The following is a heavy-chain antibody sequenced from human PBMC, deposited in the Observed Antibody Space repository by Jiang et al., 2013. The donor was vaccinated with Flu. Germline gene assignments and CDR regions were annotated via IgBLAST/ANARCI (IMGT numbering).Heavy chain of an antibody. CDR3: ARVIGYFDTSGYLDY. J-gene: IGHJ4*02. Sequence: KVSCKASGYTFDNYGITWVRQAPGQGLEWMAWISVYNGNTKYARKFQGRVTMTTDTSTSTAYMDLRSLRSDDTAVYYCARVIGYFDTSGYLDYWGQGTVVTVSS. V-gene: IGHV1-18*01. D-gene: IGHD3-22*01. CDR1: GYTFDNYG. CDR2: ISVYNGNT.